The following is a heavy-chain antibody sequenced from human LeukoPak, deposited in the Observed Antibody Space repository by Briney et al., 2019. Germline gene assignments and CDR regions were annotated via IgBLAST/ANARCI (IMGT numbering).Heavy chain of an antibody. D-gene: IGHD3-9*01. V-gene: IGHV5-10-1*01. J-gene: IGHJ5*02. Sequence: GESLKISCKGSGYSFTSHWISWVRQMPGKGLEWMGRIDPSDSYTNYSPSFQGHVTISADKSISTAYLQWSSLKASDTAMHYCATTDYDILTGYQRWFDPWGQGTLVTVSS. CDR1: GYSFTSHW. CDR2: IDPSDSYT. CDR3: ATTDYDILTGYQRWFDP.